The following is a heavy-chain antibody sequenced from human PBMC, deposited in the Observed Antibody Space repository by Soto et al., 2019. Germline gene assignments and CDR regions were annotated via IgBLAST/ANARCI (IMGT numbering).Heavy chain of an antibody. CDR3: ARRRFYDILTGYYPYYYYYGMDV. J-gene: IGHJ6*02. CDR1: GGSFSGYY. Sequence: PSETLSLTCAVYGGSFSGYYWSWIRQPPGKGLEWIGEINHSGSTNYNPSLKSRVTISVDTSKNQFSLKLSSVTAADTAVYYCARRRFYDILTGYYPYYYYYGMDVWGQGTTVTVSS. D-gene: IGHD3-9*01. CDR2: INHSGST. V-gene: IGHV4-34*01.